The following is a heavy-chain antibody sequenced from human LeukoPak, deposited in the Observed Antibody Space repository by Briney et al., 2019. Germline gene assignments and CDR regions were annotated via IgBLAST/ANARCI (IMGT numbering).Heavy chain of an antibody. CDR3: ARDANYYGSGSYYPRY. CDR2: INTNTGNP. J-gene: IGHJ4*02. V-gene: IGHV7-4-1*02. CDR1: GYTFTSYA. D-gene: IGHD3-10*01. Sequence: GASMKVSCKASGYTFTSYAMNWVRQAPGQGLEWMGWINTNTGNPTYAQGFTGRFVFSLDTSVSTAYLQISSLKAEDTAVYYCARDANYYGSGSYYPRYWGQGTLVTVSS.